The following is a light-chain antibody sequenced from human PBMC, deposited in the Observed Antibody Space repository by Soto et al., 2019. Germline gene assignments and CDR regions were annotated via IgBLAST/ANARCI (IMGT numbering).Light chain of an antibody. Sequence: EIVLTQSPGTLSLSPGERATLSCRASQSVSISYLAWYQQKPGQAPRLHIYGASSRATGIPDRFSGSGSETDFTLTISRLEPEDFAVYYCQQYGSSSLYTFGQGTKLDIK. CDR3: QQYGSSSLYT. V-gene: IGKV3-20*01. CDR1: QSVSISY. CDR2: GAS. J-gene: IGKJ2*01.